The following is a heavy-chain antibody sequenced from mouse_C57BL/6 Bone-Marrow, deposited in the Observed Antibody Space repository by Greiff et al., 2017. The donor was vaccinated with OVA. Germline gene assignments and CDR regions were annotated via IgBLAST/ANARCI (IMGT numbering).Heavy chain of an antibody. Sequence: VKLMESGAELAKPGASVKLSCKASGYTFTSYWMHWVKQRPGQGLEWIGYINPSSGYTKYNQKFKDKATLTADKSSSTAYMQLSSLTYEDSAVYYCARSVLYDGYYPSWFAYWGQGTLVTVSA. CDR2: INPSSGYT. V-gene: IGHV1-7*01. CDR1: GYTFTSYW. CDR3: ARSVLYDGYYPSWFAY. J-gene: IGHJ3*01. D-gene: IGHD2-3*01.